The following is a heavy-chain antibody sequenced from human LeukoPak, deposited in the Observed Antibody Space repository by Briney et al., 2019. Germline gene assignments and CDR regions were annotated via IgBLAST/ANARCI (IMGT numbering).Heavy chain of an antibody. D-gene: IGHD2/OR15-2a*01. CDR2: IWYDGSNK. CDR3: ARTTVELLYYGMDV. J-gene: IGHJ6*02. V-gene: IGHV3-33*03. CDR1: GFTFSSYG. Sequence: GGSLRLSCAASGFTFSSYGMHWVRQAPGKGLEWVAVIWYDGSNKYYADSVKGRFTISRDNAKNSLYLQMNSLRTEDTALYYCARTTVELLYYGMDVWGQGTTVTVSS.